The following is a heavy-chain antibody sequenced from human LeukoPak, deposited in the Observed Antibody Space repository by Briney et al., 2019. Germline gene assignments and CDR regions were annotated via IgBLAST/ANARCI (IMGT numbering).Heavy chain of an antibody. V-gene: IGHV3-23*01. CDR1: GFTFSNYA. D-gene: IGHD4-17*01. CDR2: ISVSGDST. J-gene: IGHJ4*02. Sequence: AGGSLRLSCAASGFTFSNYAMSWVRQAPGKGLEWVSVISVSGDSTDYAGSVKGRLTFSRDNSKNTLFLQMNSLRAEDTAVYYCAKDATTHTVTTHYFDYWGQGSLVTVSS. CDR3: AKDATTHTVTTHYFDY.